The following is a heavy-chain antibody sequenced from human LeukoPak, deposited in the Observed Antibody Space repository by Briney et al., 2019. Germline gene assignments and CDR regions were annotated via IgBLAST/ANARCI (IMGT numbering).Heavy chain of an antibody. J-gene: IGHJ6*02. CDR1: GGSISSSSYY. CDR3: AAIRVEPDYYYYGMDV. V-gene: IGHV4-39*01. CDR2: IYYSGST. D-gene: IGHD1-26*01. Sequence: SETLSLTCTVSGGSISSSSYYWGWIRQPPGTGLEWIGSIYYSGSTYYNPSLKSRVTISVDTSKNQFSLKLSSVTAADTAVYYCAAIRVEPDYYYYGMDVWGQGTTVTVSS.